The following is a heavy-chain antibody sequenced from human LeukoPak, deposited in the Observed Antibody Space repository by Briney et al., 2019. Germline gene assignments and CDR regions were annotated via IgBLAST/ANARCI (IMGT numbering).Heavy chain of an antibody. CDR1: GFTVSSNY. V-gene: IGHV3-66*01. Sequence: GGSLRLSCAASGFTVSSNYMSWVRQAPGKGLEWVSVIYSGGSTYYADSVKGRFTISRDNSKNTLYLQMNSLRAEDTAVYYCARDAGAWLERRPFDYWGQGTLFTVSS. J-gene: IGHJ4*02. CDR2: IYSGGST. D-gene: IGHD1-1*01. CDR3: ARDAGAWLERRPFDY.